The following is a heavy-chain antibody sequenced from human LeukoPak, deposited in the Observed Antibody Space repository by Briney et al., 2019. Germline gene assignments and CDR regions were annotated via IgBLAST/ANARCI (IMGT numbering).Heavy chain of an antibody. Sequence: GGSLRLSCAASGFTFSSYSMNWVRQAPGKGLEWVSSISSSSTYIYYADSVKGRFTFSRDNAKNSLYLQMNSLRAEDTAVYYCASSPEDSSGWYYFQHWGQGTLVTVSS. CDR2: ISSSSTYI. D-gene: IGHD6-19*01. CDR3: ASSPEDSSGWYYFQH. CDR1: GFTFSSYS. J-gene: IGHJ1*01. V-gene: IGHV3-21*01.